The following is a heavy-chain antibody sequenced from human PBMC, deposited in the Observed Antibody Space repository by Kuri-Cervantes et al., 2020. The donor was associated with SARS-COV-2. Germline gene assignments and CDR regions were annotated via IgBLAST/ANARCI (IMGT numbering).Heavy chain of an antibody. Sequence: GESLKISCAASGFTFSSYAMSWVRQAPGKGLEWVSAVDGSSGDTYYADSVKGRCTISRDNSKNTLYLQMNSLRAEDTAVYYCAKCSDIAAAGQTDYWGQGTLVTVSS. CDR3: AKCSDIAAAGQTDY. CDR2: VDGSSGDT. J-gene: IGHJ4*02. V-gene: IGHV3-23*01. CDR1: GFTFSSYA. D-gene: IGHD6-13*01.